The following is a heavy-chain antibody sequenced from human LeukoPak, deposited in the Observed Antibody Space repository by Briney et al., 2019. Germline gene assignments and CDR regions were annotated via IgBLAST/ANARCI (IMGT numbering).Heavy chain of an antibody. Sequence: GGSLRLSCAASGFIVSSNYMNWVRQAPGKGLEWVSVIYSGGSTYYADSMKGRFTISRDNSKNTLYLQMNSLRAEDTAVYYCARGQNIPAWGQGTLVTVSS. J-gene: IGHJ4*02. D-gene: IGHD1/OR15-1a*01. CDR3: ARGQNIPA. CDR1: GFIVSSNY. CDR2: IYSGGST. V-gene: IGHV3-53*01.